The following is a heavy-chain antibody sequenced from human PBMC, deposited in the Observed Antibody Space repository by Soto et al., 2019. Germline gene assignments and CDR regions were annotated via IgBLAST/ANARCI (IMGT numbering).Heavy chain of an antibody. V-gene: IGHV1-69*10. CDR1: GGTFSSYT. Sequence: VKVSCKASGGTFSSYTISWVRQAPGQGLEWMGRIIPILGIANYAQKFQGRVTITADKSTSTAYMELSSLRSEDTAVYYCARDNPYSSGWPPHAFDIWGQGTMVTVSS. D-gene: IGHD6-19*01. J-gene: IGHJ3*02. CDR3: ARDNPYSSGWPPHAFDI. CDR2: IIPILGIA.